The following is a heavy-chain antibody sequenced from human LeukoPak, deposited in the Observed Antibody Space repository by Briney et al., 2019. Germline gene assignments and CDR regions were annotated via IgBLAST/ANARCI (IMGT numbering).Heavy chain of an antibody. CDR3: ARDPLVDHYHGSSPSFDY. CDR2: IYHSGST. CDR1: GYSISSGYY. D-gene: IGHD3-22*01. J-gene: IGHJ4*02. Sequence: SETLSLTCTVSGYSISSGYYWGWIRQPPGKGLEWIGSIYHSGSTYYNPSLKSRVTISLDTSKNQFSLKLTSVTAADTAVYYCARDPLVDHYHGSSPSFDYWGQGTLVTVSS. V-gene: IGHV4-38-2*02.